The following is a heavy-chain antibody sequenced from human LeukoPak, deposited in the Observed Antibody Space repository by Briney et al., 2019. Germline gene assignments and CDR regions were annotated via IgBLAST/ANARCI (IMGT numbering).Heavy chain of an antibody. CDR1: GFTFSSYA. V-gene: IGHV3-30*09. J-gene: IGHJ6*02. Sequence: GGSLRLSCAASGFTFSSYAMHWVRQAPGKGLEWVAVISYDGSNKYYADSVKGRFAISRDNSKNTLYLQMNSLRAEDTAVYYCARDLLKDFGVVIIRRYYYGMDVWGQGTTVTVSS. CDR2: ISYDGSNK. D-gene: IGHD3-3*01. CDR3: ARDLLKDFGVVIIRRYYYGMDV.